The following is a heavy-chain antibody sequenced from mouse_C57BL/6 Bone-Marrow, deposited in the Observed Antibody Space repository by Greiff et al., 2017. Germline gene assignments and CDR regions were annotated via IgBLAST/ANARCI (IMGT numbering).Heavy chain of an antibody. Sequence: EVQLVESGAELVKPGASVKLSCTASGFNIKDYYMHWVKQRTEQGLEWIGRIDPEDGETKYAPNFQGKATITADTSSNTAYLQLSSLTSEDTAVYYCASYYSNYDWYFDVWGTGTPVNVSS. V-gene: IGHV14-2*01. J-gene: IGHJ1*03. CDR3: ASYYSNYDWYFDV. CDR2: IDPEDGET. CDR1: GFNIKDYY. D-gene: IGHD2-5*01.